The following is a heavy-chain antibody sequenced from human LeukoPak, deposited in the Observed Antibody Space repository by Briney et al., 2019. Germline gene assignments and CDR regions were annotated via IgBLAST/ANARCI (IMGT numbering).Heavy chain of an antibody. D-gene: IGHD1-26*01. CDR3: AKTTIVGVTVDAFDI. V-gene: IGHV3-30*02. CDR1: GFTFSSYG. CDR2: IRYDGSNK. Sequence: GGSLRLSCAASGFTFSSYGMHWVRQAPGKGLEWVAFIRYDGSNKYYADSVKGRFTISRDNSKNTLYLQMNSLRAEDTAVYYCAKTTIVGVTVDAFDIWGQGTMVTVSS. J-gene: IGHJ3*02.